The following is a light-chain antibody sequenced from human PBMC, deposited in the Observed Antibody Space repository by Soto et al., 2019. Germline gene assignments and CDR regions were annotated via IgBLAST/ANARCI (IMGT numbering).Light chain of an antibody. J-gene: IGLJ3*02. CDR1: TGPVTSGHW. Sequence: QAVVTQEPSLTVSPGGTVTLTCASSTGPVTSGHWPYWFQQKPGQVPRPLIYDRNNRHSWTPARFSGSLLGGTPALILSGARPEDEADYYCSLSYSGVRVFGGGTKLTVL. CDR3: SLSYSGVRV. V-gene: IGLV7-46*01. CDR2: DRN.